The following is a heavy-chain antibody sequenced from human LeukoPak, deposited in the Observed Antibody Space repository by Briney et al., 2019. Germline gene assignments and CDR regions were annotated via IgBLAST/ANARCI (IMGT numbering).Heavy chain of an antibody. Sequence: SETLSLTCTVSGGSISSGSYYWSWIRQPAGKGLEWIGRIYTSGSTNYNPSLKSRVTISVDTSKNQFSLKLSSVTAADTAVYYCARDFPNYYYYMDVWGKGTTVTVSS. J-gene: IGHJ6*03. CDR1: GGSISSGSYY. CDR2: IYTSGST. V-gene: IGHV4-61*02. CDR3: ARDFPNYYYYMDV.